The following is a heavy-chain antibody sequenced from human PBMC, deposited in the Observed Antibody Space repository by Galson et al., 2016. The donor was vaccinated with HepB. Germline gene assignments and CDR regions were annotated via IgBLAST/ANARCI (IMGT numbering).Heavy chain of an antibody. Sequence: SLRLSCAASGFTFDTYAMHWLRQAPGKALEWVSLIGWDASTTSYADSVKGRFTVSRDNSRNSLYLQMHSLRPEDTALYYCAKDMSVGVRLGSYFDYWGQGALVTVSS. CDR2: IGWDASTT. J-gene: IGHJ4*02. V-gene: IGHV3-43D*03. CDR3: AKDMSVGVRLGSYFDY. D-gene: IGHD7-27*01. CDR1: GFTFDTYA.